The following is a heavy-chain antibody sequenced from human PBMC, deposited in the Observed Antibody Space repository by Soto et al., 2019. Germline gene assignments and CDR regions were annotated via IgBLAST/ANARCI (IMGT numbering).Heavy chain of an antibody. CDR1: GFTFSSYS. Sequence: SGGSLRLSCAASGFTFSSYSMNRVLQAPGKGLEWVSSISSSSSYIYYADSVKGRFTISRDNAKNSLYLQMNSLRAEDTAVYYCAREPGYSSSWSTNWGQGTLVTVSS. D-gene: IGHD6-13*01. CDR3: AREPGYSSSWSTN. J-gene: IGHJ4*02. CDR2: ISSSSSYI. V-gene: IGHV3-21*01.